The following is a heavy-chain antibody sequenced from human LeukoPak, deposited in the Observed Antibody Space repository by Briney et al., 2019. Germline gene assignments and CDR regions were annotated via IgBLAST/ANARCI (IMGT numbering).Heavy chain of an antibody. CDR2: IIPIFGTA. CDR1: GGTFSSYA. D-gene: IGHD3-10*01. J-gene: IGHJ4*02. CDR3: ARAVTHVLLWFGELLD. Sequence: SVKVSCKASGGTFSSYAISWVRQAPGQGLEWMGGIIPIFGTANYAQKFQGRVTITADESTSTAYMELSSLRSEDTAVYYCARAVTHVLLWFGELLDWGQRTLATVSS. V-gene: IGHV1-69*13.